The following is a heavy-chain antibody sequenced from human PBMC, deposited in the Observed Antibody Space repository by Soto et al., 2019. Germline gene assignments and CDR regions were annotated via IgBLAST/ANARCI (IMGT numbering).Heavy chain of an antibody. Sequence: QVQLQQWGAGLLKPSETLSLTCAVYGGSFSGYYWSWIRQPPGKGLEWIGEINHSGSTNYNPSLKSRVTISVDTSKNQFSLKLSSVTAADTAVYYCARGRTAYYGSGSYSFRYWGQGTLVTVSS. CDR1: GGSFSGYY. CDR2: INHSGST. V-gene: IGHV4-34*01. D-gene: IGHD3-10*01. CDR3: ARGRTAYYGSGSYSFRY. J-gene: IGHJ4*02.